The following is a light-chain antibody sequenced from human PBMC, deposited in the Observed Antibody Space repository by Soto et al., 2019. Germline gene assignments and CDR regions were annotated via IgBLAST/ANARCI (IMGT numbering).Light chain of an antibody. CDR3: AAWDDSLSGHNDV. V-gene: IGLV1-47*01. CDR1: SSNIGSKY. J-gene: IGLJ1*01. CDR2: RNN. Sequence: QSVLTQPPSASGTPGQRVTISCIGSSSNIGSKYVYWYQHLPGTAPKLIIYRNNQRPSGVPDRVSGSKSGSAASLAISGLRSEDEDDYYCAAWDDSLSGHNDVFGTGTKVTVL.